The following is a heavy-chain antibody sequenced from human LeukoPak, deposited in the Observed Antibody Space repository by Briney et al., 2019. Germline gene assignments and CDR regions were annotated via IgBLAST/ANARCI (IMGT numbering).Heavy chain of an antibody. V-gene: IGHV3-48*03. J-gene: IGHJ4*02. D-gene: IGHD2-2*01. Sequence: GGSLRLSCAASGFTFSSYEMNWVRQAPGKGLEWVSYISSSGSTIYYADSVKGRFTISRDNAKNSLYLQMNSLRAEDTAVYYCAKDAADIVVVPAAILDYWGQGTLVTVSS. CDR3: AKDAADIVVVPAAILDY. CDR1: GFTFSSYE. CDR2: ISSSGSTI.